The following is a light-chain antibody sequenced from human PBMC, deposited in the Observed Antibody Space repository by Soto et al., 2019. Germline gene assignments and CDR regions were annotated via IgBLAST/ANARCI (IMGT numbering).Light chain of an antibody. J-gene: IGKJ1*01. CDR2: DAS. CDR3: QQRSNWPPT. V-gene: IGKV3-11*01. CDR1: QSVSSY. Sequence: EIVLTHSPATLSLSPVERATLSCRASQSVSSYLAWYQQKPGQAPRLLIYDASNRATGIPARFSGSGSGTDFTLTISSLEPEDFAFYYCQQRSNWPPTFGQGTKVDIK.